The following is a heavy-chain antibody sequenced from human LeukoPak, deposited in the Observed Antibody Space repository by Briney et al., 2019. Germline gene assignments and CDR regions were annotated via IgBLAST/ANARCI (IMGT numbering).Heavy chain of an antibody. J-gene: IGHJ4*02. D-gene: IGHD2-15*01. CDR3: ARDLRGTRDY. V-gene: IGHV3-74*01. CDR2: INPDGSRR. Sequence: GGSLRLSCAASGFTLSNYWMHWVRQAPGKGLVWVSRINPDGSRRDYADSVKGRFTISRDNAKNTLYLQMNSLRAEDTAVYFCARDLRGTRDYWGQGTLVTVSS. CDR1: GFTLSNYW.